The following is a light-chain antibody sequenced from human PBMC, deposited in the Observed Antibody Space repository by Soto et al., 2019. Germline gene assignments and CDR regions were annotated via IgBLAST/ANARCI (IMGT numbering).Light chain of an antibody. CDR3: QHYGTSAL. Sequence: EIVLTQSPGTLSLSPGERATLSCRASQSVSSSYLAWYQQKPGQAPRLLIYGASRATGIPDRFSGSGSGTDFTLTITRLEPEDFAVYYCQHYGTSALFGPGTKVDI. CDR2: GAS. J-gene: IGKJ3*01. CDR1: QSVSSSY. V-gene: IGKV3-20*01.